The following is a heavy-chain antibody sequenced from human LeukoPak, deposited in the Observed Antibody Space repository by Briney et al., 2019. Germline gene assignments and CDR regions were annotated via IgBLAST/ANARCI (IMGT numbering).Heavy chain of an antibody. CDR3: ATYDYVWGNFDY. D-gene: IGHD3-16*01. CDR1: GYTFTSYD. V-gene: IGHV1-8*01. Sequence: ASVKVSCKASGYTFTSYDINWVRQATGQGLEWMRWMNPNSGNTGYAQKFQGRVTMTRNTSISTAYMELSSLRSEDTAVYYCATYDYVWGNFDYWGQGTLVTVSS. J-gene: IGHJ4*02. CDR2: MNPNSGNT.